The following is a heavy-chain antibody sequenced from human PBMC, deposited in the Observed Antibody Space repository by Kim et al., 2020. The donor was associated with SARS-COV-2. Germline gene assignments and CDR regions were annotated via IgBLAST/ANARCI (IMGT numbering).Heavy chain of an antibody. V-gene: IGHV3-23*01. Sequence: STNSAGSVKGRFTISRDNSQNTLYLQMNSLRAEDTAVYYCAKEGHGSDYWGQGTLVTVSS. J-gene: IGHJ4*02. CDR2: ST. D-gene: IGHD2-15*01. CDR3: AKEGHGSDY.